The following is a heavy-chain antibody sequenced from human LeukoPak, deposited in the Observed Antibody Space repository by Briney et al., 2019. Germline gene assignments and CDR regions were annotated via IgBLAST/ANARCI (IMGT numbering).Heavy chain of an antibody. CDR3: ARMNFGDTAMVKVQGYFDY. J-gene: IGHJ4*02. CDR1: GYSISSGYY. Sequence: SETLSFTCAVSGYSISSGYYWGWIRQPPGKGLEWIGSIYHSGSTYYNPSLKSRVTISVDTFKNQFSLKLSSVTAADTAVYYCARMNFGDTAMVKVQGYFDYWGQGTLVTVSS. V-gene: IGHV4-38-2*01. CDR2: IYHSGST. D-gene: IGHD5-18*01.